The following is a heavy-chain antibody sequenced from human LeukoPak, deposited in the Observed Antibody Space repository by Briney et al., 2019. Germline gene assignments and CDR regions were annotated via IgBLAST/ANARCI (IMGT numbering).Heavy chain of an antibody. CDR1: GFTVSSNY. J-gene: IGHJ4*02. Sequence: GGSLRLSCAASGFTVSSNYMSWVRQAPGKGLEWVSSISSSSSYIYYADSVKGRFTISRDNAKNSLYLQMNSLRAEDTAVYYCARARSSDTAMVHFDYWGQGTLVTVSS. CDR3: ARARSSDTAMVHFDY. CDR2: ISSSSSYI. D-gene: IGHD5-18*01. V-gene: IGHV3-21*01.